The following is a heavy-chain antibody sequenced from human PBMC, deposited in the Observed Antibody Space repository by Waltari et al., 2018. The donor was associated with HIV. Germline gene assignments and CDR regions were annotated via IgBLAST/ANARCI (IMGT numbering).Heavy chain of an antibody. D-gene: IGHD3-9*01. J-gene: IGHJ4*02. CDR2: IKQDGSDL. CDR1: GFSFISYW. Sequence: EVQSVESGGGLVQPGGSLRLSCAASGFSFISYWMSWVRQAPGKGLEWVANIKQDGSDLDYADSVRGRFIISRDNARNSLYLQMNSLRVEDTALYYCATQAYGNFDNWGQGTLVTVSS. CDR3: ATQAYGNFDN. V-gene: IGHV3-7*01.